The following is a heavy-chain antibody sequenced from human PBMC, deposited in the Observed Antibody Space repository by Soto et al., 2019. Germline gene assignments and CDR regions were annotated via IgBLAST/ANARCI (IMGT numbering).Heavy chain of an antibody. D-gene: IGHD3-10*01. CDR3: ARPPYGSGSYSSDYFDY. V-gene: IGHV1-3*01. CDR1: GYIFTNYA. Sequence: ASVKVSCKASGYIFTNYAMHWVRQAPGQRLEWMGWINAANGNTKYSQKFQGRVTITTDTSASTAYMELSSLRSEDTAVYYCARPPYGSGSYSSDYFDYWVQGTLVTVSS. CDR2: INAANGNT. J-gene: IGHJ4*02.